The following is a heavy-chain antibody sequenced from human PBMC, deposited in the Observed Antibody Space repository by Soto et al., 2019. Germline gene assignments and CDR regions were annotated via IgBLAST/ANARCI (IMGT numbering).Heavy chain of an antibody. V-gene: IGHV1-3*01. CDR3: ARAIPPGDY. CDR1: GYTFTSYA. Sequence: QVQLVQSGAEVKKPGASVKVSCKASGYTFTSYAMHWVRQAPGQRLEWMGWINAGNCNTKYSQKFQGRVTITRDTSPTTAYMELTSLSSEDTAVYYCARAIPPGDYWGQGTLVTVSS. CDR2: INAGNCNT. J-gene: IGHJ4*02.